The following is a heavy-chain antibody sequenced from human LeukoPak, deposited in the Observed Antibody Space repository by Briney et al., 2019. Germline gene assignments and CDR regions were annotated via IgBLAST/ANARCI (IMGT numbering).Heavy chain of an antibody. CDR3: AREGNGMDV. V-gene: IGHV3-21*01. J-gene: IGHJ6*02. Sequence: PGGSLRLSCAASGFTFSSYSMNWVRQAPGKGLEWVSSISSSSSYIYYADPVKGRFTISRDNAKNSLYLQMNSLSAEDTAVYYCAREGNGMDVWGQGTTVTVSS. CDR1: GFTFSSYS. CDR2: ISSSSSYI. D-gene: IGHD6-13*01.